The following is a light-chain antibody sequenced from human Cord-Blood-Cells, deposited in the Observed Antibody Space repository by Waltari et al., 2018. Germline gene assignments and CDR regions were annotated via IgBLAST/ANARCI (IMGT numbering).Light chain of an antibody. Sequence: SALTQPASVSGSPGQSPPLSCPGTSHHVGCLNHVPWYQQHPGKAPKLLIYDVSKRPSGVSNRFSGSKSGNTASLTISGLQAEDEADYYCSSYTSSSTWVFGGGTKLTVL. CDR1: SHHVGCLNH. CDR3: SSYTSSSTWV. V-gene: IGLV2-14*01. J-gene: IGLJ3*02. CDR2: DVS.